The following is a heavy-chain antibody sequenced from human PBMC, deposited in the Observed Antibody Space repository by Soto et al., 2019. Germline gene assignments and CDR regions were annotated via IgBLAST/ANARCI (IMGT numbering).Heavy chain of an antibody. J-gene: IGHJ5*02. CDR3: ARRGYSSGWYLSWFDP. Sequence: SETLSLTCAVYGGSFSCYYWSWIRQPPGKGLEWIGEINHSGSTNYNPSLKSRVTISVDTSKNQFSLKLSSVTAADTAVYYCARRGYSSGWYLSWFDPWGQGTLVTVSS. CDR2: INHSGST. CDR1: GGSFSCYY. V-gene: IGHV4-34*01. D-gene: IGHD6-19*01.